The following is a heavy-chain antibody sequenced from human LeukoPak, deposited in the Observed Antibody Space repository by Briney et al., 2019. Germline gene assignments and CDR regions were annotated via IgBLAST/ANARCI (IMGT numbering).Heavy chain of an antibody. V-gene: IGHV3-30-3*01. CDR2: ISYDGSNK. D-gene: IGHD5-24*01. J-gene: IGHJ4*02. Sequence: GGSLRLSCAASGFTFSSYAMHWVRQAPGKGLEWVAVISYDGSNKYYADSVKGRFTISRDNSKNTLYLQMNSLRAEDTAVYYCARDLGDGHNFWRGPFDYWGQGTLVTVSS. CDR3: ARDLGDGHNFWRGPFDY. CDR1: GFTFSSYA.